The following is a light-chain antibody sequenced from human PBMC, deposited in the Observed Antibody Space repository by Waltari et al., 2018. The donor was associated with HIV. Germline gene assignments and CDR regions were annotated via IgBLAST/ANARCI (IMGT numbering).Light chain of an antibody. Sequence: SFELIQPPSVSVSPGQTAAITCSGDTLGSKYACWFQQKPGQSPVLVISQDSKRPSGITERFSGSKSGNTATLTISGTQAMDEADYYCHSWDTNNVQVFGGGTKLTVL. CDR2: QDS. J-gene: IGLJ3*02. CDR3: HSWDTNNVQV. V-gene: IGLV3-1*01. CDR1: TLGSKY.